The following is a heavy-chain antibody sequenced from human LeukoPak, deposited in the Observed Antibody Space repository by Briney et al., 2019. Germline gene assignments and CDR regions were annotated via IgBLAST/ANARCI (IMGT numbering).Heavy chain of an antibody. CDR2: IYYSGST. J-gene: IGHJ4*02. CDR1: GGSISSYY. D-gene: IGHD3-16*01. Sequence: PSETLSLTCTVSGGSISSYYWSWIRQPPGKGLEWIGYIYYSGSTNYNPSLKCRVTISVDTSKNQFSLKLSSVTAADTAVYYCARHRPDYIPSGFDYWGQGTLVTVSS. CDR3: ARHRPDYIPSGFDY. V-gene: IGHV4-59*08.